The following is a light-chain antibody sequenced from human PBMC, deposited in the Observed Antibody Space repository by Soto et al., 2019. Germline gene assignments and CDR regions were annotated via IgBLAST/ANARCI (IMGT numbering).Light chain of an antibody. J-gene: IGKJ4*01. Sequence: DIQMTQSPSSLSASIGDRITITCRASQSISTYLNWYQQKPGKAPRLLIYGASTLQNGVPSRFSGSGSATDYTLTIISLQPEDFATYYCQQSFITPPLTFGGGTKVAMK. CDR2: GAS. CDR3: QQSFITPPLT. V-gene: IGKV1-39*01. CDR1: QSISTY.